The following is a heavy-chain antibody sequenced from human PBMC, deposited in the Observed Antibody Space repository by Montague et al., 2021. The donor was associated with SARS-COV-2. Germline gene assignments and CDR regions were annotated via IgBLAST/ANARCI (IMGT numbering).Heavy chain of an antibody. J-gene: IGHJ3*02. V-gene: IGHV4-34*01. Sequence: SETLSLTCAISGGSFSPYYWSWIRQPPGKVLQWIGEVHQSGTTIYNPSVKSGVTIPEDTLTNPFYLRLNSVTAADTAVYYCARGRRPVVVPGAGPAGRAFDIWGQGTMVTVSS. D-gene: IGHD2-2*01. CDR2: VHQSGTT. CDR3: ARGRRPVVVPGAGPAGRAFDI. CDR1: GGSFSPYY.